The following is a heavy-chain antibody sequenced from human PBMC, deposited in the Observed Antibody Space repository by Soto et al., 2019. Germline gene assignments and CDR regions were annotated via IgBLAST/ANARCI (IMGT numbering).Heavy chain of an antibody. Sequence: EVQLLQSGAEVKKTGESLKISCQASGYTFTHYWIVWVLQMPGKGLEWMGIIYPGDSDTRYSPSFQGQVTISAVKSLNTAYVQWSSLKASDTAMYYCAVPGITAAGPFAYWGQGTPVTVSS. V-gene: IGHV5-51*03. CDR3: AVPGITAAGPFAY. J-gene: IGHJ4*02. D-gene: IGHD6-25*01. CDR1: GYTFTHYW. CDR2: IYPGDSDT.